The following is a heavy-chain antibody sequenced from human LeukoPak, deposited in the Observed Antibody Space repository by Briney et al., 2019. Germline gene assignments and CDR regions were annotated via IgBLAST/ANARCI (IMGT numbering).Heavy chain of an antibody. D-gene: IGHD5-12*01. CDR3: ARDRGYSCFPNGSAP. J-gene: IGHJ5*02. CDR1: GFTFSSYS. CDR2: ISSSSSYI. Sequence: PGGSLRLSCAASGFTFSSYSMNWVRQAPGKGLEWVSSISSSSSYIYYADSVKGRFTISRDNAKNSMYLQLNILRAESRAVYYCARDRGYSCFPNGSAPGGKEPLVTVSS. V-gene: IGHV3-21*01.